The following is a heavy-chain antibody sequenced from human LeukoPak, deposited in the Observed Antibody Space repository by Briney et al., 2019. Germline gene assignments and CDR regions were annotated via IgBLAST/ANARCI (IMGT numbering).Heavy chain of an antibody. CDR3: VSQTMVRGVPPTHYYHYGMDV. D-gene: IGHD3-10*01. CDR2: ISSSSSYI. V-gene: IGHV3-21*01. CDR1: GFTFSSYS. Sequence: PGGSLRLSCAASGFTFSSYSMNWVRQAPGKGLEWVSSISSSSSYIYYADSVKGRFTISRDNAKNSLYLQMNSLRAEDTAVYYCVSQTMVRGVPPTHYYHYGMDVWGKGTAVTVSS. J-gene: IGHJ6*04.